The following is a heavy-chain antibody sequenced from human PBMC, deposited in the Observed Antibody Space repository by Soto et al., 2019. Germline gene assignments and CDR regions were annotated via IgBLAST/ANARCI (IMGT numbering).Heavy chain of an antibody. CDR3: ARCSHLLGWWFDP. CDR1: GGSISSGDYY. CDR2: IYYSGST. Sequence: QVQLQESGPGLVKPSQTLSLTCTVSGGSISSGDYYWSWIRQPPGKGLEWIGYIYYSGSTYYNPSLKTRLTISVDTPKNQFSLKLSSVTAADTVVYYCARCSHLLGWWFDPWGQGTLVTVSS. J-gene: IGHJ5*02. V-gene: IGHV4-30-4*01. D-gene: IGHD2-2*01.